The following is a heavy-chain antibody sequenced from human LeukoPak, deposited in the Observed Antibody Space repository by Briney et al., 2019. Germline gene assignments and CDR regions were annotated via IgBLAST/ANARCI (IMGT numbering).Heavy chain of an antibody. CDR2: ISYSGNT. J-gene: IGHJ3*02. V-gene: IGHV4-59*08. D-gene: IGHD3-9*01. CDR1: GDSITSSY. Sequence: SETLSLTCTVSGDSITSSYWSWIRQPPGKGLEWIGSISYSGNTHYSPSLKSRVTISADTSKNQFSLNLRSVTAADTAVYHCAGHLSLTGYGNDAFHIWGQGTMVAVSS. CDR3: AGHLSLTGYGNDAFHI.